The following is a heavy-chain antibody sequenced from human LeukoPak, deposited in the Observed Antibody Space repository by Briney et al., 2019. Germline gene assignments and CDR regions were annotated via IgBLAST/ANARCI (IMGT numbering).Heavy chain of an antibody. Sequence: GGSLRLSCAASGFTFSSDWKHWVRQAPGKGLVWVSRISGDGSSKTYADSVKGRFTISRDNAKNTLYLQMNSLRAEDTAVYYCARVNYGGNFDYWGQGTLVTVSS. CDR1: GFTFSSDW. V-gene: IGHV3-74*01. CDR2: ISGDGSSK. J-gene: IGHJ4*02. D-gene: IGHD4-23*01. CDR3: ARVNYGGNFDY.